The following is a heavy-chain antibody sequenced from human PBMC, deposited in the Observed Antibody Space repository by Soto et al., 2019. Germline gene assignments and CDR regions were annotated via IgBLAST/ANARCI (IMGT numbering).Heavy chain of an antibody. CDR2: TFPMFGKA. J-gene: IGHJ6*02. Sequence: QVQLVQSGAEVKKPGSSVKVSCKASGGTFSSYAISWVRQAPGQGLEWMGGTFPMFGKANYAEKFQGRVTISADQSTSTAYMELSSLTSEDTAVYYCATVDISSWIDGMDVWGQGTTVTVSS. V-gene: IGHV1-69*01. CDR1: GGTFSSYA. D-gene: IGHD6-13*01. CDR3: ATVDISSWIDGMDV.